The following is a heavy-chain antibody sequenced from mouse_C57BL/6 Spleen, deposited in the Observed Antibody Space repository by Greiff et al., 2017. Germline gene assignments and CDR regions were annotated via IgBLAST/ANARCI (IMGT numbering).Heavy chain of an antibody. CDR1: GFTFSDSG. V-gene: IGHV5-17*01. J-gene: IGHJ4*01. CDR3: ATTDYYAMDY. CDR2: ISSGSSTI. D-gene: IGHD1-1*01. Sequence: EVKLVESGGGLVKPGGSLKLSCAASGFTFSDSGMHWVRQAPEKGLEWVAYISSGSSTIYYADTVKGRFTISRDNAKNTLFLQMTSLRSEDTAMYYCATTDYYAMDYWGQGTSVTVSS.